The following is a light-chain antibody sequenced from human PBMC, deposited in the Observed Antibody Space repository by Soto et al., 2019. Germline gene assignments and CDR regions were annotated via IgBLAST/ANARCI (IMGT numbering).Light chain of an antibody. CDR2: AAS. CDR3: LQDYNYPRT. V-gene: IGKV1-6*01. Sequence: AIRMTQSPSSLSASVGDRVTITCRASQGIRNDLGWYQQKPGEAPKLLIYAASSLQSGVPSRFSGSGSGTDFTLTISSLQPEDFATYYCLQDYNYPRTFGQGTKVEIK. CDR1: QGIRND. J-gene: IGKJ1*01.